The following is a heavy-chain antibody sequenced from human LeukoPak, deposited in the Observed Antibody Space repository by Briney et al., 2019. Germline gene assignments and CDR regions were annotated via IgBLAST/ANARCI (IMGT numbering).Heavy chain of an antibody. CDR1: GGSISSYY. V-gene: IGHV4-59*01. Sequence: SETLSLTCTVSGGSISSYYWSWIRQPPGKGLEWIGYIYYSRSTNYNPSLKSRVTISVDTSKNQFSLKLSSVTAADTAVYYCARDSSSWSYGMDVWGQGTTVTVSS. CDR3: ARDSSSWSYGMDV. CDR2: IYYSRST. J-gene: IGHJ6*02. D-gene: IGHD6-13*01.